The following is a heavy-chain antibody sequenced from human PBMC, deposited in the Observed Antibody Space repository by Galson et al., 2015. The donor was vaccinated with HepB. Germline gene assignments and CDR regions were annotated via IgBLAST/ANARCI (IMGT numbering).Heavy chain of an antibody. CDR2: IIPIFGTA. CDR3: ARLAYYDFWSGYDASGTYYFDY. D-gene: IGHD3-3*01. J-gene: IGHJ4*02. CDR1: GGTFSSYA. Sequence: SVKVSCKASGGTFSSYAISWVRQAPGQGLEWMGGIIPIFGTANYAQKFQGRVTITADKSTSTAYMELSSLRSEDTAVYYCARLAYYDFWSGYDASGTYYFDYWGQGTLVTVSS. V-gene: IGHV1-69*06.